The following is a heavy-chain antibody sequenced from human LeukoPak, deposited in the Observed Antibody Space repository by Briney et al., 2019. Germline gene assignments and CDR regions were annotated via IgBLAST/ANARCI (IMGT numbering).Heavy chain of an antibody. J-gene: IGHJ6*03. CDR3: AKGSCSSTSCYARGYYYYYMDV. CDR1: GFTFSSYA. Sequence: GGSLRLSCAASGFTFSSYAMSWVRQAPGKGLEWVSAISGSGGSTYYADSVKGRFTISRDNSKNTLYLQMNSLRAEDTAVYYCAKGSCSSTSCYARGYYYYYMDVWGKGTTVTVSS. CDR2: ISGSGGST. V-gene: IGHV3-23*01. D-gene: IGHD2-2*01.